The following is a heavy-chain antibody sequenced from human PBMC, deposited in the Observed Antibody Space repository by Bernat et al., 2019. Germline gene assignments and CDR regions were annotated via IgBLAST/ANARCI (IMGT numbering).Heavy chain of an antibody. Sequence: QVQLVQSGAEVKKPGASVKVSCKASGYTFTGYYMHWVRQAPGQGLEWMGWINPNSGGTNYAQKFQGWVTMTRDTSISTAYMELSRLRSDDTAVYYCARAMATIGDNNYYYGMYVWGQGTTVTVSS. J-gene: IGHJ6*02. D-gene: IGHD5-24*01. V-gene: IGHV1-2*04. CDR2: INPNSGGT. CDR3: ARAMATIGDNNYYYGMYV. CDR1: GYTFTGYY.